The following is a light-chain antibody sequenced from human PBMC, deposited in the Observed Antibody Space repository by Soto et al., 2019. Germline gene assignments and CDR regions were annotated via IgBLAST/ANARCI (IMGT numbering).Light chain of an antibody. Sequence: QSALTQPASVSGSPGQSITISCTGTSSDVGGYKYVSWYQHHPGQAPKLMIHAVNSRPSGVSTRFSGSKSGNTASLTISGLQPEDEADYYCSSYTSSGTWVFGGGTK. V-gene: IGLV2-14*01. CDR1: SSDVGGYKY. J-gene: IGLJ3*02. CDR2: AVN. CDR3: SSYTSSGTWV.